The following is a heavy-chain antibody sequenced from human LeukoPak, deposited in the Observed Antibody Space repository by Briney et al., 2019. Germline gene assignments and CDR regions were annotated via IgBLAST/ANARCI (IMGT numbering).Heavy chain of an antibody. D-gene: IGHD6-13*01. J-gene: IGHJ4*02. CDR2: ISAYNSNT. Sequence: ASVKVSCKASGYSFTSYGISWVRQAPGQGLEWMGWISAYNSNTNYAQNLQGRVTMTTDTSTSTVYLDLRSLRSDDTAVYYCARAAGGGYFDFWGQGALVTVSS. V-gene: IGHV1-18*01. CDR3: ARAAGGGYFDF. CDR1: GYSFTSYG.